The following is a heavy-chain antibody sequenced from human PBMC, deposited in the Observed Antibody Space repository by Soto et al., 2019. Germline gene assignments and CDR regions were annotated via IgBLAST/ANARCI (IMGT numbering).Heavy chain of an antibody. CDR2: ISGYNGDT. V-gene: IGHV1-18*01. D-gene: IGHD1-1*01. J-gene: IGHJ6*02. Sequence: GPEVKKPGASVKVSCKASGYTFTRYGISWVRQAPGQGLEWMGWISGYNGDTNYAQKVQGRVTMTIDTSTSTAYMELRSLTSDDTAIYYCAKNGQLPYYYYVMDVWGQGTTVTVSS. CDR3: AKNGQLPYYYYVMDV. CDR1: GYTFTRYG.